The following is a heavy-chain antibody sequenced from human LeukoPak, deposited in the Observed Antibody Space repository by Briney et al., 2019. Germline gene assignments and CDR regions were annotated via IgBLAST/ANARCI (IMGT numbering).Heavy chain of an antibody. J-gene: IGHJ4*02. Sequence: HGESLQIFCWGSGYSFTSYWIGWGRRLPGKGLVWMGIIYAGDSDTRYSASFLGQVTISADKSISTAYLQWSSLKASDTAMYYCARSGPGDSSSSFDYWGQGTLVTVSS. CDR1: GYSFTSYW. CDR3: ARSGPGDSSSSFDY. D-gene: IGHD6-6*01. V-gene: IGHV5-51*01. CDR2: IYAGDSDT.